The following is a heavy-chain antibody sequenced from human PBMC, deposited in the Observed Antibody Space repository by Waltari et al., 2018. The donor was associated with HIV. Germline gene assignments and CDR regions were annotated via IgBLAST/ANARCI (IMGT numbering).Heavy chain of an antibody. CDR2: INPNSGGT. CDR3: ARGVDFWSGYSNNWFDP. D-gene: IGHD3-3*01. J-gene: IGHJ5*02. CDR1: GYTFTDYY. Sequence: QVQLVQSGAEVKKPGASVKVSCKASGYTFTDYYIHWVRQAPGQGLEWRGWINPNSGGTNYAQKFQGRVTMTRDTSISTAYMELSRLTSDDTAVYYCARGVDFWSGYSNNWFDPWGQGTLVTVSS. V-gene: IGHV1-2*02.